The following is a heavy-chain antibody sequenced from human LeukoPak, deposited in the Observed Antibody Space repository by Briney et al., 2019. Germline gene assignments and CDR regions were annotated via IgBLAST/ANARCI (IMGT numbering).Heavy chain of an antibody. CDR1: GHSISSSSYY. D-gene: IGHD3-3*01. Sequence: SEALSLTCTVSGHSISSSSYYWGWIRQPPGKGLEWIGSIYYSGSTYYNPSLKSRVTISVDTSKNQFSLQLSSVTAADTAVYYCARSVRFLEWLFPQPENSFDQWGQGTLVTVSS. V-gene: IGHV4-39*07. CDR3: ARSVRFLEWLFPQPENSFDQ. CDR2: IYYSGST. J-gene: IGHJ4*02.